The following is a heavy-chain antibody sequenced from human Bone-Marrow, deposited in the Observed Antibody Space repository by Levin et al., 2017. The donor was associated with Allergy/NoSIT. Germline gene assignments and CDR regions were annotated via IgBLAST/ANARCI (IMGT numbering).Heavy chain of an antibody. CDR3: VKTGSAYDF. V-gene: IGHV3-23*01. D-gene: IGHD1-14*01. Sequence: PGGSLRLSCAASGFTFSNTGMSWVRQAPGKGLDWVSLISGTDTSTYYAHSVKGRFTISRDNSKNMVYLQMNSLRAEDTAIYYCVKTGSAYDFWGQGTLVTVSS. CDR2: ISGTDTST. J-gene: IGHJ4*02. CDR1: GFTFSNTG.